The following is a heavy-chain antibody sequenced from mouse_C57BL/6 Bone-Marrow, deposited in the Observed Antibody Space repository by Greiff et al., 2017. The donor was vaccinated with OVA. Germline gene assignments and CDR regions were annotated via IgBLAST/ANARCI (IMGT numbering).Heavy chain of an antibody. D-gene: IGHD2-1*01. Sequence: EVHLVESGGGLVQPGGSMKLSCVASGFTFSNYWMNWVRQSPEKGLEWVAQIRLKSDNYATHYAESVKGRFTISRDDSKSSVYLQMNNLRAEDTGIYYCTAIYYDYEAMDYWGQGTSVTVSS. CDR1: GFTFSNYW. J-gene: IGHJ4*01. CDR2: IRLKSDNYAT. V-gene: IGHV6-3*01. CDR3: TAIYYDYEAMDY.